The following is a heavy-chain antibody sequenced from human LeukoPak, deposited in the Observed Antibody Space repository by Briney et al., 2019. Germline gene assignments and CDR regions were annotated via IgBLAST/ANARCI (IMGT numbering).Heavy chain of an antibody. D-gene: IGHD6-6*01. CDR3: ARRGSSSSSIQWPKLYYFDY. J-gene: IGHJ4*02. CDR2: INHSGST. CDR1: GGSFSGYY. V-gene: IGHV4-34*01. Sequence: PSETLSLTCAVYGGSFSGYYWSWIRQPPGKGLEWIGEINHSGSTNYNPSLKSRVTISVDTSKNQFSLKLSSVTAADTAVYYCARRGSSSSSIQWPKLYYFDYWGQGTLVTVSS.